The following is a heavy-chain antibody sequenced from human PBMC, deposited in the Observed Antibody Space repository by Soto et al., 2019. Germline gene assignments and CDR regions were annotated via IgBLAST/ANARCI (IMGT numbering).Heavy chain of an antibody. CDR1: GFAFSSYA. CDR3: AKKKGFGSGDFDYYYGMDV. CDR2: ISGSGGSI. V-gene: IGHV3-23*01. D-gene: IGHD3-10*01. J-gene: IGHJ6*02. Sequence: GGSLRLSCAASGFAFSSYAMSWVRQAPGKGLEWVSAISGSGGSIYYADSVKGRFTISRDNSKNTLYLQMNSLRAEDTAVYYCAKKKGFGSGDFDYYYGMDVWGQGTTVTVSS.